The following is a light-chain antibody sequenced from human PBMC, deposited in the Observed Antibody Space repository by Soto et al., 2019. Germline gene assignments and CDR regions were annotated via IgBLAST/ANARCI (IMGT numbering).Light chain of an antibody. CDR1: QSVSNSY. Sequence: EIVLTQSPGTLSLSPGERATLSCRASQSVSNSYLAWYQQKPCQAPRLLIYGASSRATGIPDRFSGSGSGTDFTLTISRLEPEDFAVYYCQQYGNSRWTFGQGTKVEI. CDR3: QQYGNSRWT. V-gene: IGKV3-20*01. CDR2: GAS. J-gene: IGKJ1*01.